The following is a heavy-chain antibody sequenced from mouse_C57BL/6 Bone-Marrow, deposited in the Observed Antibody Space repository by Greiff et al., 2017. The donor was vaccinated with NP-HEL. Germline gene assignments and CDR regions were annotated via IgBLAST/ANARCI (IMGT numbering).Heavy chain of an antibody. CDR3: ARDDYDGFYYAMDY. Sequence: QVQLQQSGPELVKPGASVKISCKASGYSFTSYYIHWVKQRPGQGLEWIGWIYPGSGNTKYNEKFKGKATLTADTSSSTAYMQLSSLTSEDSAVYYCARDDYDGFYYAMDYWGQGTSVTVSS. J-gene: IGHJ4*01. V-gene: IGHV1-66*01. CDR2: IYPGSGNT. CDR1: GYSFTSYY. D-gene: IGHD2-4*01.